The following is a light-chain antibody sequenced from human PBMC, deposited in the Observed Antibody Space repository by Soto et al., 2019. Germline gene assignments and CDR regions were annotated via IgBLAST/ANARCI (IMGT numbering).Light chain of an antibody. CDR1: QSVSND. CDR2: AAS. Sequence: DIVMTQTSATLSVSPKDRATLSCRASQSVSNDLAWYQQKPGQAPRVLIYAASTRATGIPARFSGSGSGTDFTLTISSLQSEDHAVYYCHQYNNWPGTFGQGTKVDI. J-gene: IGKJ1*01. V-gene: IGKV3-15*01. CDR3: HQYNNWPGT.